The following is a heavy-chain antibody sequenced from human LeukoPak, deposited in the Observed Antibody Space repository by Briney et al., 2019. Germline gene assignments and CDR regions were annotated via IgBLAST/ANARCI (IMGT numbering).Heavy chain of an antibody. Sequence: ASVKVSCKASGYTFTGYYMHWVRQAPGQGLEWMGWINPNSGGTNYAQKFQGRVTMTRDTSISTAYMELSRLRSDDTAVYYCARVNILTGYRGVHYYYMDVWGKGTTVTVSS. V-gene: IGHV1-2*02. CDR3: ARVNILTGYRGVHYYYMDV. CDR2: INPNSGGT. D-gene: IGHD3-9*01. CDR1: GYTFTGYY. J-gene: IGHJ6*03.